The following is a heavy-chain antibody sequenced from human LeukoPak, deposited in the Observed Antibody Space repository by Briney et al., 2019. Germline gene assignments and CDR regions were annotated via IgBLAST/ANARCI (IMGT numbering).Heavy chain of an antibody. J-gene: IGHJ4*02. CDR1: GYTLTSYG. CDR3: ARDVFTSYCSSTSCYIPQPHY. D-gene: IGHD2-2*02. Sequence: ASVKVSCKASGYTLTSYGISWVRQAPGQGLEWMGWISAYNGNTNYAQKLQGRVTMTTDTSTSTAYMELRSLRSDDTAVYYCARDVFTSYCSSTSCYIPQPHYWGQGTLVTVSS. V-gene: IGHV1-18*01. CDR2: ISAYNGNT.